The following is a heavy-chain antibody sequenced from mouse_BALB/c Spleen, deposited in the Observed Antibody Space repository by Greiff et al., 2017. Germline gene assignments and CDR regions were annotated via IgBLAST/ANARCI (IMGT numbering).Heavy chain of an antibody. Sequence: EVKLVESGGGLVQPGGSRKLSCAASGFTFSSFGMHWVRQAPEKGLEWVAYISSGSSTIYYADTVKGRFTISRDNPKNTLFLQMTSLRSEDTAMYYCARSVYGNLYYAMDYWGQGTSVTVSS. CDR3: ARSVYGNLYYAMDY. D-gene: IGHD2-1*01. J-gene: IGHJ4*01. CDR1: GFTFSSFG. V-gene: IGHV5-17*02. CDR2: ISSGSSTI.